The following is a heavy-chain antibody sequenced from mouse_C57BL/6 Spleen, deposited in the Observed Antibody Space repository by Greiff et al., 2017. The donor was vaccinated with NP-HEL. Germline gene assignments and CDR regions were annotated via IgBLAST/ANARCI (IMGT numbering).Heavy chain of an antibody. V-gene: IGHV1-59*01. J-gene: IGHJ2*01. Sequence: QVQLQQSGAELVRPGTSVKLSCKASGYTFTSYWMHWVKQRPGQGLEWIGVIDPSDSYTNYNQKFKGKATLTVDTSSSTAYMQLSSLTSDDSAVYYCARWMGSSYLYYFDYWGQGTTLTVSS. D-gene: IGHD1-1*01. CDR3: ARWMGSSYLYYFDY. CDR1: GYTFTSYW. CDR2: IDPSDSYT.